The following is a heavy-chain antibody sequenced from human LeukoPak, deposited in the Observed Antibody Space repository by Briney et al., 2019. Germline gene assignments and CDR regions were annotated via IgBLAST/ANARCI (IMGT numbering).Heavy chain of an antibody. Sequence: SETLSLTCAVYGSSFNTYYWSWIRQSPEKGLEWIGDINHSGTTNYNPSLKSRVTISVDTSKNQFSLILSSVTAADTAVYYCARDGYSGNDGLWGQGTLVTVSS. CDR2: INHSGTT. V-gene: IGHV4-34*01. J-gene: IGHJ4*02. CDR1: GSSFNTYY. D-gene: IGHD5-12*01. CDR3: ARDGYSGNDGL.